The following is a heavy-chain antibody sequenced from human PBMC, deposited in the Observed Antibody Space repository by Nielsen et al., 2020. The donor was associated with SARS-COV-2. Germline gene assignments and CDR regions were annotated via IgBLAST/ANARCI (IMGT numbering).Heavy chain of an antibody. J-gene: IGHJ6*02. D-gene: IGHD6-19*01. V-gene: IGHV3-11*04. CDR3: AREGSSGWYYYYYGMDV. CDR2: ISGGATAI. Sequence: WIRQPPGKGLEWVSGISGGATAIYYADSVKGRFTISRDNSKNTLYLQMNSLRAEDTAVYYCAREGSSGWYYYYYGMDVWGQGTTVTVSS.